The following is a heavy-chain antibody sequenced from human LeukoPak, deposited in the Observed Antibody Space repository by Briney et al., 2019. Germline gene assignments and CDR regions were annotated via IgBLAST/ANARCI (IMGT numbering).Heavy chain of an antibody. Sequence: PGGSLRLSCAASGFTFSNAWMSWVRQAPGKGLEWVGRIKSRTDGVTTDYAAPVRGRFTISRDDSKNTLYLQMNSLKTEDTAVYYCTTDKAHCGGDCYVWDWGQGTLVTVSS. J-gene: IGHJ4*02. CDR1: GFTFSNAW. CDR2: IKSRTDGVTT. V-gene: IGHV3-15*01. CDR3: TTDKAHCGGDCYVWD. D-gene: IGHD2-21*02.